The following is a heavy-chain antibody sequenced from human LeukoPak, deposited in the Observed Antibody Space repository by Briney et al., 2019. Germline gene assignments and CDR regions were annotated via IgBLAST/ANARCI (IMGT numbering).Heavy chain of an antibody. V-gene: IGHV1-2*02. J-gene: IGHJ4*02. CDR1: GYTFTGYY. Sequence: ASVKVSCKASGYTFTGYYMHWVRQAPGQGLEWMGWINPNSGGTNYAQKSQGRVTMTRDTSISTAYMELSRLRSDDTAVYYCARREYCSSTSCYSGFDYWGQGTLVTVSS. D-gene: IGHD2-2*01. CDR3: ARREYCSSTSCYSGFDY. CDR2: INPNSGGT.